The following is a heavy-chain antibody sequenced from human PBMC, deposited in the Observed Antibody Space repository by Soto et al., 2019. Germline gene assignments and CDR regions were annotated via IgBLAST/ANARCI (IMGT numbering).Heavy chain of an antibody. V-gene: IGHV3-23*01. CDR3: AKSMVRGVTLWRY. J-gene: IGHJ4*02. CDR1: GFTFSSYA. Sequence: EVQLLESGGGLVQPGGSLRLSCAASGFTFSSYAMSWVRQAPGKGLEWVSAISGSGGSTYYADSVKGRFTISRDNSKNTLYMQMNRLRAEDTAVYYCAKSMVRGVTLWRYWGQGTLVTVSS. CDR2: ISGSGGST. D-gene: IGHD3-10*01.